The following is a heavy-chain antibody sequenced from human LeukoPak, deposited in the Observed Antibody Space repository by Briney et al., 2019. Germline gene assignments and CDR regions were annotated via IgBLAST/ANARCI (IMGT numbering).Heavy chain of an antibody. CDR1: GFTFSSYA. CDR2: ISGSGAVT. Sequence: GGSLRLSCVASGFTFSSYAMHWVRQAPGKGLEWVSAISGSGAVTYYADSVKGRFTFSRDNSKNTLYLQMTSLRAEDTAVYFCARQGGDWYAFDYWGQGTLVTVSS. J-gene: IGHJ4*02. V-gene: IGHV3-23*01. D-gene: IGHD6-19*01. CDR3: ARQGGDWYAFDY.